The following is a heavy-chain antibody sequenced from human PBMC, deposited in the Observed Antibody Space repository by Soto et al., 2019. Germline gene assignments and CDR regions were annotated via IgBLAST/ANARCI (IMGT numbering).Heavy chain of an antibody. J-gene: IGHJ2*01. D-gene: IGHD6-13*01. CDR2: ISGSGGST. CDR1: GFTFSSYA. CDR3: AKSLYSSSWRRYFDL. Sequence: EVQLLESGGGLVQPGGSLRLSCAASGFTFSSYAMSWVRQAPGKGLEWVSAISGSGGSTYYADSVKGRFTISRDNSKNTLYLQMNSRRAEDTAVYYCAKSLYSSSWRRYFDLWGRGTLVTVSS. V-gene: IGHV3-23*01.